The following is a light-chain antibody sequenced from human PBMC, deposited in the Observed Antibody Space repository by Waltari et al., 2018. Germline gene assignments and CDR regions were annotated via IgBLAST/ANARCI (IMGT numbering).Light chain of an antibody. CDR1: QRVFYDSNNKNY. J-gene: IGKJ3*01. Sequence: DIVMTQSPDSMASSLGGGATIHCKSSQRVFYDSNNKNYLGWYQKKPGQPPKLLITWASTRESGVPYRFSGSGSGTDFTLTISSLQAEDVAVYYCQQCYGLPLTFGPGTRVDIK. CDR2: WAS. V-gene: IGKV4-1*01. CDR3: QQCYGLPLT.